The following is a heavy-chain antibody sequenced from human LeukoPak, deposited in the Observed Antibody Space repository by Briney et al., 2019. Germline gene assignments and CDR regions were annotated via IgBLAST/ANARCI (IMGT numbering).Heavy chain of an antibody. Sequence: PGGSLRLSCAASGFTFSSYAMSWVRQAPGKGLEWVSGISASGGSTYYADSVKGRFTISRDNSKNTLYLQMNSLRAEDTAIYYCAKYVRAKGPPYGLDVWGQGTTVTVSS. CDR3: AKYVRAKGPPYGLDV. D-gene: IGHD2/OR15-2a*01. V-gene: IGHV3-23*01. CDR1: GFTFSSYA. J-gene: IGHJ6*02. CDR2: ISASGGST.